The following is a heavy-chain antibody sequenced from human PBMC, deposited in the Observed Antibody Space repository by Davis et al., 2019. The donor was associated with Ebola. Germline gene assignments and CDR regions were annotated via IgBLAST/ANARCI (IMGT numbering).Heavy chain of an antibody. Sequence: PSETLSLTFTVSCGSITSHYWSWIRHPAGKGLEWFGRIYTSGRTNYHPSLKSRVTMSVDTSKHQFSLRLSSVTAADTAVYYCVRDGCPGGSCYCGDYCGQGTLVTVSS. CDR1: CGSITSHY. CDR2: IYTSGRT. CDR3: VRDGCPGGSCYCGDY. V-gene: IGHV4-4*07. J-gene: IGHJ4*02. D-gene: IGHD2-15*01.